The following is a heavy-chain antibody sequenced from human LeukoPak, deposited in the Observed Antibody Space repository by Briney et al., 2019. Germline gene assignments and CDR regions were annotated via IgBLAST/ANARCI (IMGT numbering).Heavy chain of an antibody. V-gene: IGHV4-59*01. Sequence: SETLSLTCTVSGGXISSYYCSWIRQPPGKGLEWIGYVYYSGSTNYNPSLKSRVTISVDTSKNQFSLKLSSVTAADTAVYYCASLAISSIWSVYFDYWGQGTLVTVSS. D-gene: IGHD6-13*01. CDR2: VYYSGST. CDR1: GGXISSYY. CDR3: ASLAISSIWSVYFDY. J-gene: IGHJ4*02.